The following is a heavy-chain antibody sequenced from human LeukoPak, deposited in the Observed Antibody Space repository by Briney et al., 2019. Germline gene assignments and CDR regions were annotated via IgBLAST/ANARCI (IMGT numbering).Heavy chain of an antibody. CDR1: GYTLTELS. CDR2: FDPEDGET. V-gene: IGHV1-24*01. CDR3: ATDSVIAARRGFQH. J-gene: IGHJ1*01. D-gene: IGHD6-6*01. Sequence: ASVKVSCKVSGYTLTELSMHWVRQAPGKGLEWMGGFDPEDGETIYAQKFQGRVTMTEDTSTDTAYMELSSLRSEDTVVYYCATDSVIAARRGFQHWGQGTLVTVSS.